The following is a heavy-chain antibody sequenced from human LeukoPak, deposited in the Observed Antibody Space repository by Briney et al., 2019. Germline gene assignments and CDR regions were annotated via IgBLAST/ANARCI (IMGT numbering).Heavy chain of an antibody. D-gene: IGHD3-3*01. V-gene: IGHV1-2*02. J-gene: IGHJ4*02. CDR2: INPNSGGT. CDR3: ARSRPLEWYGRGPFDY. Sequence: ASVKVSCKASGYTFTSYYMHWVRQAPGQGLEWMGWINPNSGGTNYAQKFQGRVTMTRDTSISTAYMELSRLRSDDTAVYYCARSRPLEWYGRGPFDYWGQGTLVTVSS. CDR1: GYTFTSYY.